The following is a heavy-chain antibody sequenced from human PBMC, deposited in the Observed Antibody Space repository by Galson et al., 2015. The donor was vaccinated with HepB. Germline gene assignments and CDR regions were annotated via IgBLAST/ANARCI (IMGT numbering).Heavy chain of an antibody. D-gene: IGHD6-13*01. Sequence: SLRLSCAASGFTFSSYAMHWVRQAPGKGLEWVAVISYDGSTKYYADAVKGRFTISRDNSKNTLYPQMNSLRAEDTAVYYCARDYASSWYFNHYHGMDVWGQGTTVTVSS. V-gene: IGHV3-30*04. J-gene: IGHJ6*02. CDR2: ISYDGSTK. CDR3: ARDYASSWYFNHYHGMDV. CDR1: GFTFSSYA.